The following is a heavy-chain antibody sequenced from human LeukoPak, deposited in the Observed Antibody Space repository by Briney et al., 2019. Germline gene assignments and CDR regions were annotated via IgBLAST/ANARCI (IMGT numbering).Heavy chain of an antibody. CDR3: ARLDYGVYFDY. D-gene: IGHD4-17*01. Sequence: SQTLSLTCAVSGGSISTSTYYWSWIRQPPGKGLEWIGYIYFTESTSYNPSLKSRVTISVDTSKNQFSLQLSSVTAADTAVYYCARLDYGVYFDYWGQGTLVTVSS. CDR2: IYFTEST. J-gene: IGHJ4*02. V-gene: IGHV4-39*01. CDR1: GGSISTSTYY.